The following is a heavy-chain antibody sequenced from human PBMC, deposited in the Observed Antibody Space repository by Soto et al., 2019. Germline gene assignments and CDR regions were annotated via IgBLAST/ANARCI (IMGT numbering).Heavy chain of an antibody. D-gene: IGHD3-10*01. CDR2: ISGSGGST. Sequence: GGSLRLSCAASGSTFITYAINWVRQAPGKGLEWVSGISGSGGSTYYADSVKGRFTISRDNSKNTLYLQMNSLRAEDTAVYYCAKSSGSYYSPPDYWGRGTLVTVSS. J-gene: IGHJ4*02. V-gene: IGHV3-23*01. CDR3: AKSSGSYYSPPDY. CDR1: GSTFITYA.